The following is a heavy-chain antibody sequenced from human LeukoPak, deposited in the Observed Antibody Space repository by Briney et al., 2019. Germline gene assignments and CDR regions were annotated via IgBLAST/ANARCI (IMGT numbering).Heavy chain of an antibody. CDR2: IHTGGTT. CDR1: GGSINRYD. J-gene: IGHJ6*03. Sequence: PSETLSLTCTVSGGSINRYDLTWIRQPAGKGLEWIGRIHTGGTTNYKPSLESRITLSVDQSQNQVSLRLSSVTAADTAVYFCVRDSPDGYTYGHYYYYMDVWGKGTTVTVCS. D-gene: IGHD5-18*01. V-gene: IGHV4-4*07. CDR3: VRDSPDGYTYGHYYYYMDV.